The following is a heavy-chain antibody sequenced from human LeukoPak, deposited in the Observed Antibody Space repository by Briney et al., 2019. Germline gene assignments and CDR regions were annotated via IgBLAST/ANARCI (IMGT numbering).Heavy chain of an antibody. Sequence: ASVKVSCKASGYTSTSYGISWVRQAPGQGLEWLGWISVYNGHTNYAQKFQGRVTMTRDMSTSTVYMELSSLRSEDTAVYYCARESGGYCTNGVCYLDYWGQGTLVTVSS. D-gene: IGHD2-8*01. J-gene: IGHJ4*02. V-gene: IGHV1-18*01. CDR2: ISVYNGHT. CDR3: ARESGGYCTNGVCYLDY. CDR1: GYTSTSYG.